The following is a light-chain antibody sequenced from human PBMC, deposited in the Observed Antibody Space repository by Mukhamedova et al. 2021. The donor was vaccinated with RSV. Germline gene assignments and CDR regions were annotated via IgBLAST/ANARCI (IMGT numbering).Light chain of an antibody. J-gene: IGLJ1*01. CDR2: EVS. CDR1: SSDVGASIY. Sequence: ISCTGTSSDVGASIYVSWYQQHPGKVPKVIIFEVSKRPSGVPDRFSGSKSGNTASLTVSGLQAEDEADYYCSSYAGNNIYLFGTG. CDR3: SSYAGNNIYL. V-gene: IGLV2-8*01.